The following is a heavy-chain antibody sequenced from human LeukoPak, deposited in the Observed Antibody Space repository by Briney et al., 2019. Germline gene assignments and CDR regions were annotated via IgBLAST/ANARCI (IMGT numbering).Heavy chain of an antibody. V-gene: IGHV3-21*01. CDR2: ISVRSNYI. CDR3: VRLRRNSDTSGYYYYYDF. J-gene: IGHJ4*02. Sequence: PGGSLRLSCAASGYTFSSFSINWVRQAPGKGLEWVSSISVRSNYIYHADSVRGRFTISRDDARGSLYLQMNSLRAEDTAVYYCVRLRRNSDTSGYYYYYDFWGQGTLVTVSS. D-gene: IGHD3-22*01. CDR1: GYTFSSFS.